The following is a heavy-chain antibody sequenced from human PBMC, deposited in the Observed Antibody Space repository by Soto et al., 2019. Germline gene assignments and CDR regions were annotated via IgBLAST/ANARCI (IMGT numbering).Heavy chain of an antibody. Sequence: PSETLSLTCTVSGGSISSGDYYWSWIRQPPGKGLEWIGYIYYSGSTYYNPSLKSRVTISVDTSKNQFSLKLSSVTAADTAVYYCARVRREDYYYYGMDVWGQGTTVTVSS. V-gene: IGHV4-30-4*01. J-gene: IGHJ6*02. CDR1: GGSISSGDYY. CDR3: ARVRREDYYYYGMDV. CDR2: IYYSGST.